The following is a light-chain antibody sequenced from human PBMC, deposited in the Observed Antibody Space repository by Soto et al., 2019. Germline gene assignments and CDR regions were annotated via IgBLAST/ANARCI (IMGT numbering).Light chain of an antibody. CDR2: SAT. CDR3: QQYGGSWT. J-gene: IGKJ1*01. CDR1: QSLTSSY. Sequence: ELVLTQSPGTLSLSPGERATLSCRASQSLTSSYVAWYQQKPGQAPRLLIYSATNRATGIPDRFSGSGSGTDFTLTIDRLEREDFAVYHCQQYGGSWTFGQGTKVEIK. V-gene: IGKV3-20*01.